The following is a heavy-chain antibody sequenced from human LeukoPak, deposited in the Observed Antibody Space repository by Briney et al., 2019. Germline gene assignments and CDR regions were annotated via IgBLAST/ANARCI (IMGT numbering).Heavy chain of an antibody. CDR1: GFTFSSYG. CDR3: ARDRRYSSSDAFDI. D-gene: IGHD6-6*01. J-gene: IGHJ3*02. Sequence: GGSLRLSCAASGFTFSSYGMHWVRQAPGKGLEWVAFIRYDGSNKYYADSVKGRFTISRDNSKNSLYLQMNSLRAEDTAVYYCARDRRYSSSDAFDIWGQGTMVTVSS. CDR2: IRYDGSNK. V-gene: IGHV3-30*02.